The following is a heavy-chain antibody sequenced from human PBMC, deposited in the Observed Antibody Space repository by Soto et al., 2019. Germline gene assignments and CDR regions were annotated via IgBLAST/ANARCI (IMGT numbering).Heavy chain of an antibody. CDR1: GGTFNKYA. V-gene: IGHV1-69*06. CDR2: SLPIYSTRNYA. J-gene: IGHJ4*02. D-gene: IGHD2-2*01. CDR3: ARGVVVVTYYYFDQ. Sequence: QVQLVQSGAEVRKPGSSVKVSCKASGGTFNKYAISWVRQAPGQGPEWMGWSLPIYSTRNYANYAHKFQGRVTITVDTSTSTAYMELSGLKSYDTAIYYCARGVVVVTYYYFDQWGQGTLVTVSS.